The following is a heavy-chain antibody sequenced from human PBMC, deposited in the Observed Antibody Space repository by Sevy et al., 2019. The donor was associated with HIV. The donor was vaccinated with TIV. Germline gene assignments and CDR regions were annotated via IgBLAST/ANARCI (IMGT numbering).Heavy chain of an antibody. CDR3: AKDVVGGYYDSSGYSDH. Sequence: GSLRLSCAASGFTFTEFVMSWVRQAPGKGLEWVSTINSGCGSTYYADSVKGRFTISRDNSQNTLDLQMNSLRAEDTAVYYCAKDVVGGYYDSSGYSDHWGQGTLVTVSS. J-gene: IGHJ4*02. CDR2: INSGCGST. V-gene: IGHV3-23*01. D-gene: IGHD3-22*01. CDR1: GFTFTEFV.